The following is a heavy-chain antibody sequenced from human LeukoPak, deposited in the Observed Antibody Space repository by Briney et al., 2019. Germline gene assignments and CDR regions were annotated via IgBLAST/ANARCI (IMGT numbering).Heavy chain of an antibody. CDR2: IYYSGNT. V-gene: IGHV4-59*01. CDR1: GGSISTYY. Sequence: PSETLSLTCTVSGGSISTYYWSWIRQPPGKGLEWIGYIYYSGNTNYNPSLYSRVTTSVDTSKNQFSLKLTSVTAADTGVYYCPRDAGAFYFDYWGQGILVTVSS. CDR3: PRDAGAFYFDY. J-gene: IGHJ4*02.